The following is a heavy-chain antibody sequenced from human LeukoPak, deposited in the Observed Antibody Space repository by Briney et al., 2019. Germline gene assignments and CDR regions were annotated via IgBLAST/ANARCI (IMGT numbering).Heavy chain of an antibody. D-gene: IGHD3-22*01. Sequence: ASVKVSCKASGYTFTSYGISWVRQAPGQGLEWMGWISAYNGNTNYAQELQGRVTMTTDTSTSTAYMELRSLRSDDTAVYYCARDPRLDYYDSRMSWLDPWGQGTLVTVSS. J-gene: IGHJ5*02. V-gene: IGHV1-18*01. CDR2: ISAYNGNT. CDR3: ARDPRLDYYDSRMSWLDP. CDR1: GYTFTSYG.